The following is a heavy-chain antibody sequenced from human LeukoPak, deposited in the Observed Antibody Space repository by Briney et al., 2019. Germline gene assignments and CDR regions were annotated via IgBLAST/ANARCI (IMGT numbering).Heavy chain of an antibody. Sequence: SSETLSLTCTVSGGSISSYYWSWIRQPPGKGLEWIGYIYYSGSTNYNPSLKSRVTISVDTSKNQSSLKLSSVTAADTAVYYCAREIAAAGLFDYWGQGTLVTVSS. V-gene: IGHV4-59*01. CDR3: AREIAAAGLFDY. J-gene: IGHJ4*02. CDR2: IYYSGST. CDR1: GGSISSYY. D-gene: IGHD6-13*01.